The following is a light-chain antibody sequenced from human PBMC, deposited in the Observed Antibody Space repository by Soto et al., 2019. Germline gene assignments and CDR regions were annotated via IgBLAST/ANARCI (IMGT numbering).Light chain of an antibody. Sequence: QSVLTQPPSVSGAPGQTILISCTGSISNIGAGFDVHWYQQLPGTAPKLLIYGNNNRPSGVPDRLSGSKSGTSASLAITGLQAEDEADYYCQSYDNSLSGYVFGTGTKLTVL. V-gene: IGLV1-40*01. CDR1: ISNIGAGFD. J-gene: IGLJ1*01. CDR2: GNN. CDR3: QSYDNSLSGYV.